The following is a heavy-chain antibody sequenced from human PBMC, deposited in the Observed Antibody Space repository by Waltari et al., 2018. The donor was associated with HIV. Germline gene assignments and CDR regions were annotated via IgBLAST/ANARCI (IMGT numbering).Heavy chain of an antibody. CDR2: MNPESGNT. CDR1: GYTFTGYD. D-gene: IGHD3-3*01. Sequence: QVQLVQSGTEVKKPGASVTVSCKASGYTFTGYDMNWVRQATGQGLEGMGWMNPESGNTAYAHKFQGRVTMTRNTSIRTAYMELTSLRSEDTAVYYCARGPPNDLWPPQTRHMDVWGQGTTVTVSS. V-gene: IGHV1-8*01. J-gene: IGHJ6*02. CDR3: ARGPPNDLWPPQTRHMDV.